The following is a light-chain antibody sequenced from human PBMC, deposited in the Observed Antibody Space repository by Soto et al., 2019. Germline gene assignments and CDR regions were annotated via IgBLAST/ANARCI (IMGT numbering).Light chain of an antibody. CDR1: QSVSNNY. CDR2: GAS. CDR3: QQRSNWPPWT. Sequence: EIVLYKCPVALSLSRGQRSTLACTSSQSVSNNYLAWYQQKPGQAPRLLIYGASNRATGIPDRFSGSGSGTDFTLTISRLEPEDFAVYYCQQRSNWPPWTFGQGTKVDIK. V-gene: IGKV3D-20*02. J-gene: IGKJ1*01.